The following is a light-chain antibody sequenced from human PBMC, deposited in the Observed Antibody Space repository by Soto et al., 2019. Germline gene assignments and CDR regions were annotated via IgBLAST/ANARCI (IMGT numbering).Light chain of an antibody. J-gene: IGLJ1*01. CDR1: SSDIGGYNY. Sequence: QSVLTQPASVSGSPGQSVTISCTGTSSDIGGYNYVSWYQRHPGNVPKLLIYDVYNRPSGVSNRFSGSKSGNTASLTISGLQAEDEADYFCSSYTSIPTLVFGTGTKVTVL. CDR2: DVY. CDR3: SSYTSIPTLV. V-gene: IGLV2-14*03.